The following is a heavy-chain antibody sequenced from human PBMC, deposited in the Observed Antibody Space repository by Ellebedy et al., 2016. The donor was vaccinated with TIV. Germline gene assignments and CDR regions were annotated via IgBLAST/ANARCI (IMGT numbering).Heavy chain of an antibody. V-gene: IGHV4-61*03. CDR3: ARESPADLARRYWYFDL. CDR1: GDSVRSGAVY. CDR2: IYSSGGT. J-gene: IGHJ2*01. D-gene: IGHD1-1*01. Sequence: MPSETLSLTCTVSGDSVRSGAVYWSWIRQAPGKGLEWIGNIYSSGGTDYNPSLKSRVSISVDTSKNDFSLQVTAVSGADTAVYFCARESPADLARRYWYFDLWGRGTLVTVSS.